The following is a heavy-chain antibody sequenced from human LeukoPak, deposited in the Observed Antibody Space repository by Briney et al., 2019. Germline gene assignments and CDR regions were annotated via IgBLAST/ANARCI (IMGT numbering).Heavy chain of an antibody. CDR1: GGSFSGYY. D-gene: IGHD3-22*01. CDR3: ARGWGFYDSSGYYSKPLGWFDP. CDR2: INHSGST. V-gene: IGHV4-34*01. Sequence: PSETLSLTCAVYGGSFSGYYWSWIRQPPGKGLEWIGEINHSGSTNYNPSLKSRVTISVDTSKNQFSLKLSSVTAADTAVYYCARGWGFYDSSGYYSKPLGWFDPWDQGTLVTVSS. J-gene: IGHJ5*02.